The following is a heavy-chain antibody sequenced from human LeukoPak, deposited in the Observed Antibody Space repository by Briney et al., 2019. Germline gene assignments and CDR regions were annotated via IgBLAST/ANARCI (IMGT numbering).Heavy chain of an antibody. CDR2: VDHDGSGT. D-gene: IGHD1-26*01. V-gene: IGHV3-74*01. CDR3: ARDLVGATPGLNY. J-gene: IGHJ4*02. Sequence: PGGSLRLSCAASGFSFTSYWMHWVRQPPGKGLVWVSRVDHDGSGTAYADSVTGRFTISRDNAKNTVYLQMNSLRAEDTAVYYCARDLVGATPGLNYWGQGTLVTVSS. CDR1: GFSFTSYW.